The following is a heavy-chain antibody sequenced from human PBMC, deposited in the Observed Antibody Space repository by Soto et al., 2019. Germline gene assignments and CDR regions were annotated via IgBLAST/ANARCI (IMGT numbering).Heavy chain of an antibody. J-gene: IGHJ6*02. D-gene: IGHD6-13*01. Sequence: QVQLVESGGGVVQPGRSLTLSCAASGFPFTSYAIHWVRQAPGKGLEWVAVISHDGGIKHYADSVKGRFTISRDNSKNPLYFQMTSLTDEDTAVYHCARQHAALDFWGQGTTVTVAS. CDR2: ISHDGGIK. CDR3: ARQHAALDF. V-gene: IGHV3-30-3*01. CDR1: GFPFTSYA.